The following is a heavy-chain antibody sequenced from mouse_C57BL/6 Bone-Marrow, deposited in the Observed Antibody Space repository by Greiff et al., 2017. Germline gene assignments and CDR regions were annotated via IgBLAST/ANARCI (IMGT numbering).Heavy chain of an antibody. D-gene: IGHD4-1*01. J-gene: IGHJ2*01. CDR3: ARRDGTRYFDY. CDR2: IYPGSGST. Sequence: QVQLKQPGAELVKPGASVKMSCKASGYTFTSYWITWVKQRPGQGLEWIGDIYPGSGSTNYTEKFKSKATLTVDTSSSTAYMQLSSRTSADSAVYYCARRDGTRYFDYWGQGTTLTVSS. V-gene: IGHV1-55*01. CDR1: GYTFTSYW.